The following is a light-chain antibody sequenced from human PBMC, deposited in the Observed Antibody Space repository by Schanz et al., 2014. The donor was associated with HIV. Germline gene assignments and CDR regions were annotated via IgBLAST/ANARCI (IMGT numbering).Light chain of an antibody. Sequence: VMTQSPLSLPVTPGQPASISCRSSQSLLHSTGYNYLSWYLQKPGQSPRLLIYQVSNRDSGVPDRFSGSGSGTDFTLKISRVEAEDVGVYYCMQGTHWPYTFGQGTKLEIK. CDR3: MQGTHWPYT. V-gene: IGKV2-30*02. J-gene: IGKJ2*01. CDR2: QVS. CDR1: QSLLHSTGYNY.